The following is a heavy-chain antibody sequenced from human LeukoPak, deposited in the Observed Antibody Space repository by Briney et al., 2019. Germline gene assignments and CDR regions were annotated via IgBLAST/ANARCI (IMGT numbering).Heavy chain of an antibody. V-gene: IGHV3-48*01. Sequence: GGSLRLSCAASGFTFSSYSMNWVRQAPGKGLEWVSYISSSSSTIYYADSVKGRFTISRDNAKNSLYLQMNSLRAEDTAVYYCARHQHIVVVTAAYFDYWGQGTLVTVSS. CDR2: ISSSSSTI. CDR3: ARHQHIVVVTAAYFDY. D-gene: IGHD2-21*02. CDR1: GFTFSSYS. J-gene: IGHJ4*02.